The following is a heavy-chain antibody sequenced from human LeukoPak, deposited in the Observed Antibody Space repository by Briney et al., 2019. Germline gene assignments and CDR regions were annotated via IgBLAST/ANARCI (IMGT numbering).Heavy chain of an antibody. CDR2: IFYSGST. J-gene: IGHJ4*02. CDR1: GGSISSSNYF. CDR3: ASVDYNWNYFHF. V-gene: IGHV4-39*01. Sequence: SETLSLTCGVSGGSISSSNYFWGWIRQPPGQGLDWIGSIFYSGSTYYNPSLKGRVTISADTSKNQFSLKLSSVTATDTAVYYCASVDYNWNYFHFWGQGTLVTASS. D-gene: IGHD1-20*01.